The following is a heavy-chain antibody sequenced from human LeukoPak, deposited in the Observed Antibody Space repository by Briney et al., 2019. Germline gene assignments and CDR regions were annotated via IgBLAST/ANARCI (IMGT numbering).Heavy chain of an antibody. Sequence: SETLSLTCAVYVGSFRGYYWSWIRQPPGKGLEGIGEINHSGSTNYNPSLKSGVTISVDTSKNQFSLKLSAVTAADTAVYYCARLGEGSSWYFDYWGQGTLVTVSS. D-gene: IGHD6-13*01. CDR1: VGSFRGYY. CDR2: INHSGST. CDR3: ARLGEGSSWYFDY. J-gene: IGHJ4*02. V-gene: IGHV4-34*01.